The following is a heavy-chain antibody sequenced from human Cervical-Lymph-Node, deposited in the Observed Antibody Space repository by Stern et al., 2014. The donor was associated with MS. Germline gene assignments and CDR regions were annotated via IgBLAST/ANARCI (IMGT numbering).Heavy chain of an antibody. CDR3: ARVIGDGYDSLDD. J-gene: IGHJ4*02. CDR2: IIASIGTT. V-gene: IGHV1-69*01. D-gene: IGHD5-24*01. Sequence: VQLVQSGAEVRKPGSSVKVSCKASGGTLSSNTIVWVRQAPGQGLEWMGGIIASIGTTDYAQTFHGRVTITADESTNIVYMEVTSLRSEDTAVYYCARVIGDGYDSLDDWGQGTLVTVSS. CDR1: GGTLSSNT.